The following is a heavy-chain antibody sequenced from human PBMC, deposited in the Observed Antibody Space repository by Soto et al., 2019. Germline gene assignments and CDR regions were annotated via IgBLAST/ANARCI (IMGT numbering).Heavy chain of an antibody. D-gene: IGHD3-16*01. V-gene: IGHV1-69*01. CDR3: AGVSVEMAMITLVSVAWLYGMDV. CDR1: GGTFSNYA. Sequence: QVQLVQSGAEVRKPGSSVKVSCKASGGTFSNYALSWVRQAPGQGLEWMGGIIPLFSPANYAQKFQGTATCIAVESTSTADMELGSLRSEQTAVYYCAGVSVEMAMITLVSVAWLYGMDVWGQGTRV. J-gene: IGHJ6*02. CDR2: IIPLFSPA.